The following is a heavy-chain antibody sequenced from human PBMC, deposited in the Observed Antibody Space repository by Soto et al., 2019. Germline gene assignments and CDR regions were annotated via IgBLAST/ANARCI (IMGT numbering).Heavy chain of an antibody. CDR2: IIPIFGTA. D-gene: IGHD2-15*01. Sequence: QVQLVQSGAEVKKPGSSVKVSCKASGGTFSSYAISWVRQAPGQGLEWMGGIIPIFGTATYAQKFQGRVTIXXDXSXXTAYMELSSLRSEDTAVYYCARGGYCSGGSCPSRYWGQGTLVTVSS. V-gene: IGHV1-69*12. J-gene: IGHJ4*02. CDR1: GGTFSSYA. CDR3: ARGGYCSGGSCPSRY.